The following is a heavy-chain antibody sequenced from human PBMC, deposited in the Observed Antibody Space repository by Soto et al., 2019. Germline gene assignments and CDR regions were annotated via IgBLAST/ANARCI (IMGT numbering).Heavy chain of an antibody. J-gene: IGHJ5*02. CDR1: GGTFSSSA. V-gene: IGHV1-69*13. Sequence: ASVKVSCKAPGGTFSSSAISWVRQAPGQGLEWMGGIIPIFGTANYAQKFQGRVTITAEESTSTAYMELSSLRSEDTAVYYCASFGQDYSKDPRGFDPRGQRTSVTVSA. CDR2: IIPIFGTA. D-gene: IGHD4-4*01. CDR3: ASFGQDYSKDPRGFDP.